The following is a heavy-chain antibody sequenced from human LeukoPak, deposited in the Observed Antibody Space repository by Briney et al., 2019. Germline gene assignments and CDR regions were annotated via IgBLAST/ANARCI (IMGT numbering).Heavy chain of an antibody. CDR3: ARELAAAAKFPFDY. J-gene: IGHJ4*02. CDR1: GYTFTSYG. CDR2: ISAYNGNT. D-gene: IGHD6-13*01. Sequence: GASVKVSCKASGYTFTSYGISWVRQAPGQGLEWMGWISAYNGNTNYAQKLQGRVTMTTDTSTSTAYMELRSLRSDDTAVYYCARELAAAAKFPFDYWGQGTLVTVSS. V-gene: IGHV1-18*01.